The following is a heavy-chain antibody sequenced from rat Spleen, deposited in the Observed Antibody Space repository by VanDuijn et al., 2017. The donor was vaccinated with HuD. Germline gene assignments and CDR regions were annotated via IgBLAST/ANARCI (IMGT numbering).Heavy chain of an antibody. CDR1: GFTFSDYY. Sequence: EVQLVESGGALVQPGRSMNLSCAASGFTFSDYYMAWVRQAPKKGLEWVASITNGGGNPYYADSVKGRFTISRDNAKSTLYLQMNSLRSEDTATYYCTRMRHYFDYWGQGVMVTVSS. CDR2: ITNGGGNP. V-gene: IGHV5-22*01. CDR3: TRMRHYFDY. J-gene: IGHJ2*01.